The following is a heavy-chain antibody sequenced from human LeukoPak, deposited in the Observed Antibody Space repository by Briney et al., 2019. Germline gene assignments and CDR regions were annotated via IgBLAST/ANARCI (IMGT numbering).Heavy chain of an antibody. D-gene: IGHD6-19*01. Sequence: SETLSLTCAVYGGSFSGYYWSWIRQPPGKGLEWIGEIYHSGSTNYNPSLKSRVTISVDKSKNQFSLKLSSVTAADTAVYYCARVPRSSGWFRAPDYWGQGTLVTVSS. CDR2: IYHSGST. CDR3: ARVPRSSGWFRAPDY. J-gene: IGHJ4*02. V-gene: IGHV4-34*01. CDR1: GGSFSGYY.